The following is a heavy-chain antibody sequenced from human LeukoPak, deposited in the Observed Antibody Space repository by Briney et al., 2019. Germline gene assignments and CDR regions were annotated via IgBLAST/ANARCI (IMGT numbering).Heavy chain of an antibody. D-gene: IGHD4-11*01. J-gene: IGHJ4*02. CDR3: ARGKTTVTPGYFDF. V-gene: IGHV3-21*01. Sequence: GGSLRLSCATSGFTFSGHSMSWVRQAPGKGLEWVSSITSTATHTYYADSVKGRFTISRDNAKNSLILQTSSLTAEDTALYYCARGKTTVTPGYFDFWGQGTLVTVSS. CDR1: GFTFSGHS. CDR2: ITSTATHT.